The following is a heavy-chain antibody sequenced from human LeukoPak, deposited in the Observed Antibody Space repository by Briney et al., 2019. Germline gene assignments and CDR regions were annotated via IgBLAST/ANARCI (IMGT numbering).Heavy chain of an antibody. Sequence: ASVKVSCKASGYTFTSYDINWVRQATGQGLEWMGWITAYNGNTNYAQKLQGRVTMTTDTSTSTAYMELRSLRSDDTAVYYCARDRGANWGSWYFDLWGRGTLVTVSS. J-gene: IGHJ2*01. CDR2: ITAYNGNT. D-gene: IGHD7-27*01. CDR3: ARDRGANWGSWYFDL. CDR1: GYTFTSYD. V-gene: IGHV1-18*01.